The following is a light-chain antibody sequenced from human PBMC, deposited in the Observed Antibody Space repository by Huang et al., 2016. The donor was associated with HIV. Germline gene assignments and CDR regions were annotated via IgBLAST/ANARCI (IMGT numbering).Light chain of an antibody. V-gene: IGKV4-1*01. CDR2: WAS. Sequence: IVMTQSPASLPVSLGARATINCKSSQSVLHSSNENNYLAWYQQKPGQRPKLLIYWASSRGSGVPDRFSGGGSGTEFPLTISSLQAEDVAVYYCQQYYTTPRTFGPGTKLDIK. J-gene: IGKJ3*01. CDR3: QQYYTTPRT. CDR1: QSVLHSSNENNY.